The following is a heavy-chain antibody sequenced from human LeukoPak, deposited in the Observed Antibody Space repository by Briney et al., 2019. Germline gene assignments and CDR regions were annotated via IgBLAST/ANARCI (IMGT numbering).Heavy chain of an antibody. V-gene: IGHV3-21*01. D-gene: IGHD3-22*01. Sequence: GGSLRLSCAASGFTVSSYSMNWVRLAPGKGLEWVSSISSSSSYIYYADSVKGRFTTSRDNAKNSLYLQMNSLRAEDTAVYYCARDHYFDSSGYYYYWGQGTLVTVSS. J-gene: IGHJ4*02. CDR2: ISSSSSYI. CDR3: ARDHYFDSSGYYYY. CDR1: GFTVSSYS.